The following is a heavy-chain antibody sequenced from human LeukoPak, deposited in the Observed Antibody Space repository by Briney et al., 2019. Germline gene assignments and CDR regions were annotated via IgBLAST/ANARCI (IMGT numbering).Heavy chain of an antibody. CDR2: INWNGGST. D-gene: IGHD1-26*01. CDR1: GFTFDDYG. CDR3: AKEYTGTFSPFPSYFDN. J-gene: IGHJ4*02. V-gene: IGHV3-20*04. Sequence: GGSLRLSCAASGFTFDDYGMSWVRQAPGKGLEWVSGINWNGGSTGYADSVKGRLTISRDNSKNTLYLQMNSLRAEDTAIYYCAKEYTGTFSPFPSYFDNWGQGTLVTVSS.